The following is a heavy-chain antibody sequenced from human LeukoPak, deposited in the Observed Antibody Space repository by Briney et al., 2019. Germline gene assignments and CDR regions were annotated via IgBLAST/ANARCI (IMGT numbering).Heavy chain of an antibody. CDR2: ISGSGGST. CDR1: GFTFDDYG. J-gene: IGHJ4*02. Sequence: GGSLRLSCAASGFTFDDYGMSWVRQAPGKGLEWVSAISGSGGSTYYADSVKGRFTISRDNSKNTLYLQMNSLRAEDTAVYYCAKVYVEDGYKRAGFDYWGQGTLVTVSS. D-gene: IGHD5-24*01. V-gene: IGHV3-23*01. CDR3: AKVYVEDGYKRAGFDY.